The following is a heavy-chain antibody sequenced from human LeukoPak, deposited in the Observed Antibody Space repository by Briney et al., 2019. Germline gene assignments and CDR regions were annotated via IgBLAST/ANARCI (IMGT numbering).Heavy chain of an antibody. V-gene: IGHV4-59*01. Sequence: KPSETLSLTCTVSGGSISSYYWSWIRQPPGKGLEWIGCIYYSGSTNYNPSLKSRVTISVDTSKNQFSLKLSSVTAADTAVYYCARQGSGRGSDYWGQGTLVTVSS. CDR2: IYYSGST. CDR1: GGSISSYY. D-gene: IGHD3-3*01. CDR3: ARQGSGRGSDY. J-gene: IGHJ4*02.